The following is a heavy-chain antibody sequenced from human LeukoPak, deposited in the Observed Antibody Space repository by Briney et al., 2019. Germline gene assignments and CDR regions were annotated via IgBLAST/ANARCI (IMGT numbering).Heavy chain of an antibody. J-gene: IGHJ6*03. CDR3: AREEREEYSSSTSYYYYYYMDV. V-gene: IGHV4-59*01. CDR2: IYYSGST. CDR1: GGSISSYY. Sequence: SETLSLTCTVSGGSISSYYWSWIRQPPGKGLEWIGYIYYSGSTNYNPSLKSRVTISVDTSKNQFSLKLSSVTAADTAVYYCAREEREEYSSSTSYYYYYYMDVWGKGTTVTVSS. D-gene: IGHD6-6*01.